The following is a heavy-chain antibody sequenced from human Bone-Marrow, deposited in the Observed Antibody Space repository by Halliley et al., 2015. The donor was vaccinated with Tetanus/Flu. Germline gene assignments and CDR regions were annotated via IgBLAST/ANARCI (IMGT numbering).Heavy chain of an antibody. CDR1: GYSFTNYW. CDR2: ILLRYPHT. CDR3: AGALGSTFFRAA. D-gene: IGHD3-10*01. J-gene: IGHJ5*02. Sequence: QLVQSGAEVKKPGESLKISCKGSGYSFTNYWIGWVRQMPGKGLEWMGIILLRYPHTKYSPSFQGQVTIPADKPINTAYLQWGTLEVSAIALYYCAGALGSTFFRAAWGQGTLVTVS. V-gene: IGHV5-51*01.